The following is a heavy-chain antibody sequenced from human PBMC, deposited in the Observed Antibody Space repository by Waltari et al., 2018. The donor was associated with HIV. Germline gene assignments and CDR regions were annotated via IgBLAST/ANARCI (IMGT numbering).Heavy chain of an antibody. V-gene: IGHV4-34*01. J-gene: IGHJ4*02. Sequence: QVQLQQWGAGLLKPSETLSLTCAVYGGSFSGYYWSWIRQPPGKGLEWIGEINHSGSTNYNPSLKSRVTISVDTSKNQFSLKLSSVTAADTAVYYCARTQGVNRSGYFDYWGQGTLVTVSS. D-gene: IGHD3-3*01. CDR1: GGSFSGYY. CDR2: INHSGST. CDR3: ARTQGVNRSGYFDY.